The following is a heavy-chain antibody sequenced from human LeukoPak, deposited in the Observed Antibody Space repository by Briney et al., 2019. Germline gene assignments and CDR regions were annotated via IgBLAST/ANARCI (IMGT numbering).Heavy chain of an antibody. J-gene: IGHJ5*02. CDR3: ARIYYDILTGYRRLDP. CDR1: GYTFTSYD. Sequence: ASVKVSCKASGYTFTSYDINWVRQATGQGLEWMGWMNPNSGNTGYAQKFQGRVTMTRNTSISTAYVELSSLRSEDTAVYYCARIYYDILTGYRRLDPWGQGTLVTVSS. D-gene: IGHD3-9*01. V-gene: IGHV1-8*01. CDR2: MNPNSGNT.